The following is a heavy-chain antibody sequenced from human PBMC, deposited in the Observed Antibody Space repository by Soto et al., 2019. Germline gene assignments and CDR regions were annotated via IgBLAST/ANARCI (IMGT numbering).Heavy chain of an antibody. V-gene: IGHV4-39*01. J-gene: IGHJ5*02. CDR1: GGSISSSSYY. D-gene: IGHD2-8*01. CDR3: ARRGIVLMVYAGWFDP. Sequence: SETLSLTCTVSGGSISSSSYYWGWIRQPPGKGLEWIGSIYYSGSTYYNPSLKSRVTISVDTSKNQFSLKLSSVTAADTAVYYCARRGIVLMVYAGWFDPWGQGTLVTVSS. CDR2: IYYSGST.